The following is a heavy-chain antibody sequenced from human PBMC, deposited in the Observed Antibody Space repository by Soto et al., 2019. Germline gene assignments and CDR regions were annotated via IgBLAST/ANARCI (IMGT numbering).Heavy chain of an antibody. CDR1: GYAFTSYD. V-gene: IGHV1-8*01. Sequence: QVQLVQSGAEVKRPGASVNVSCKASGYAFTSYDINWVRQATGQGLEWMGWMNPNSGNTGYAQKFKGRVTMTSNTHIRTAYMELSSLRSEDKAVYYCARESVGWFDPWGQGTLVTVSS. D-gene: IGHD1-26*01. CDR3: ARESVGWFDP. J-gene: IGHJ5*02. CDR2: MNPNSGNT.